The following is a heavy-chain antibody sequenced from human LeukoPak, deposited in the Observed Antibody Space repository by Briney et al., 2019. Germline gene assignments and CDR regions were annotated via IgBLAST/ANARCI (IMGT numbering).Heavy chain of an antibody. CDR2: IWYDGSNQ. J-gene: IGHJ6*03. CDR3: ARAGIVGLYYYYMDV. Sequence: GGSLRLSCAASGFTFSNHGMHWVRQAPGKGLEWVALIWYDGSNQYYGDSAKGRFTISRDNSKNTLYLQMNSLRAEDTAVYYCARAGIVGLYYYYMDVWGKGTTVTVS. D-gene: IGHD2-21*01. CDR1: GFTFSNHG. V-gene: IGHV3-33*01.